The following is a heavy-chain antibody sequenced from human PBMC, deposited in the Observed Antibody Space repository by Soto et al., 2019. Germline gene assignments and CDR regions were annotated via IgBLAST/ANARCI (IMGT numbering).Heavy chain of an antibody. Sequence: QVQLVESGGGVVQPGRSLRLSCAASGFTFSSYGMHWVRQAPGKGLEWVAVIWYDGSNKYYADSVKGRFTISRDNSKNTLYLQMNSLRAEDTAVYYCARDLKVAGQDYWGQGTLVTVSS. D-gene: IGHD6-19*01. CDR2: IWYDGSNK. J-gene: IGHJ4*02. V-gene: IGHV3-33*01. CDR3: ARDLKVAGQDY. CDR1: GFTFSSYG.